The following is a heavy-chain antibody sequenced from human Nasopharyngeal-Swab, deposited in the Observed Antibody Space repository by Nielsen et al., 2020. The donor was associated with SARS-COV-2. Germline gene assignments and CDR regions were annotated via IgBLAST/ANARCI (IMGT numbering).Heavy chain of an antibody. D-gene: IGHD4-23*01. Sequence: GESLKISCAASGFTVSSNYMSWIRQAPGKGLEWVSYISSSGSTIYYADSVKGRFTISRDNAKKSLYLQMNSLRAEDTAVYYCARDRHGDDSRNYYYGTDVWGQGATVSVSS. V-gene: IGHV3-11*01. CDR3: ARDRHGDDSRNYYYGTDV. CDR2: ISSSGSTI. CDR1: GFTVSSNY. J-gene: IGHJ6*02.